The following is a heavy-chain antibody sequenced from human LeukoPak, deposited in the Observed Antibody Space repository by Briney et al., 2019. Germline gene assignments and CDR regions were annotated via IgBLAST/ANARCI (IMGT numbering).Heavy chain of an antibody. V-gene: IGHV7-4-1*02. CDR1: GYTFTSYA. D-gene: IGHD4-17*01. CDR3: ARGEQLDYGDYSYGYGMDV. CDR2: INTNTGNP. J-gene: IGHJ6*02. Sequence: EASVKVSCKASGYTFTSYAMNWVRQAPGQGLEWMGWINTNTGNPTYAQGFTGRFVFSLDTSVSTAYLQISSLKAEDTAVYYCARGEQLDYGDYSYGYGMDVWGQGTTVTVSS.